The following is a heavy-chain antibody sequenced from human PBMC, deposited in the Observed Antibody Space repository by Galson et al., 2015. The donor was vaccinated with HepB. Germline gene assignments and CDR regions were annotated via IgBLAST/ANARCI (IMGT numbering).Heavy chain of an antibody. D-gene: IGHD3-22*01. V-gene: IGHV3-74*01. Sequence: SLRLSCAASGFTFSSYWMHWVRQAPGKGLVWVSRINSDGSSTSYADSVKGRFTISRDNAKNTLYLQMNSLRAEDTAVYYCARGEFGDYDSSGYYYFDAFDIWGQGTMVTVSS. CDR1: GFTFSSYW. CDR3: ARGEFGDYDSSGYYYFDAFDI. J-gene: IGHJ3*02. CDR2: INSDGSST.